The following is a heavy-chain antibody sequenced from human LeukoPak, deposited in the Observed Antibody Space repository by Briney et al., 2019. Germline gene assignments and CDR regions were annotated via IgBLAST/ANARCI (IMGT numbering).Heavy chain of an antibody. CDR1: GSTFSSYA. V-gene: IGHV3-30-3*01. CDR3: ATSKGRFGELLASFDY. J-gene: IGHJ4*02. D-gene: IGHD3-10*01. CDR2: ISYDGSNK. Sequence: GGSLRLSCAASGSTFSSYATHWVRQAPGKGLEWVAVISYDGSNKYYADSVKGRFTISRDNSKNTLYLQMNSLRAEDTAVYYCATSKGRFGELLASFDYWGQGTLVTVSS.